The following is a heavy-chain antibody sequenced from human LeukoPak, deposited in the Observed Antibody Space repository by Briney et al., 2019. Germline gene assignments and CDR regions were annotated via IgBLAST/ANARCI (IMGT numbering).Heavy chain of an antibody. V-gene: IGHV1-8*02. D-gene: IGHD3-10*01. Sequence: GASVKVSCKASGYTFTGYYMHWVRQAPGQGLEWMGWMNPNSGNTGYAQKFQGRVTMARNTSISTAYMELSSLRSEDTAVYYCARGPVPTLMVRGVIIGPFGYWGQGTLVTVSS. J-gene: IGHJ4*02. CDR1: GYTFTGYY. CDR3: ARGPVPTLMVRGVIIGPFGY. CDR2: MNPNSGNT.